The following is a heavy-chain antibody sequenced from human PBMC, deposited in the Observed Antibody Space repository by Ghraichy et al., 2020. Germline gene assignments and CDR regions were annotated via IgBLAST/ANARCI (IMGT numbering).Heavy chain of an antibody. CDR3: ARDPGYGSYNWFDP. Sequence: GGSLRLSCAASGFTFSSYWMHWVRQAPGKGLVWVSRINRDGSSTSYADSVKGRFTISRDNAKNTLYLQMNSLRAEDTAVYYCARDPGYGSYNWFDPWGQGTLVTVSS. D-gene: IGHD3-10*01. J-gene: IGHJ5*02. CDR1: GFTFSSYW. CDR2: INRDGSST. V-gene: IGHV3-74*01.